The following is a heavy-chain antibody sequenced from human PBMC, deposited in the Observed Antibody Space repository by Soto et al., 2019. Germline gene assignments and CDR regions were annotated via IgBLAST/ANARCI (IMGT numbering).Heavy chain of an antibody. J-gene: IGHJ4*02. CDR1: GFTFSSYG. Sequence: GGSLRLSCAASGFTFSSYGMHWVRQAPGKGLEWVAVISYDGSNKYYADTVKGRFTISRDNSKNTLYLQMNSLRAEDTAVYYISKDLGYCSSTSCHNCPDYWGQGTLVTVSS. D-gene: IGHD2-2*01. CDR2: ISYDGSNK. CDR3: SKDLGYCSSTSCHNCPDY. V-gene: IGHV3-30*18.